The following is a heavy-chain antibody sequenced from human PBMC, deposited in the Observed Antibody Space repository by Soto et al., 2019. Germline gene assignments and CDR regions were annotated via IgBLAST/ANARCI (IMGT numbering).Heavy chain of an antibody. Sequence: SETLSLTCTVSGGSISSSSYYWGWIRQPPGKGLEWIGGIYYSGSTNYNPSLKSRVTISVDTSKNQFSLKLSSVTAADTAVYYCAREPHYYYYYYYMDVWGKGTTVTVSS. CDR2: IYYSGST. CDR1: GGSISSSSYY. V-gene: IGHV4-39*02. CDR3: AREPHYYYYYYYMDV. J-gene: IGHJ6*03.